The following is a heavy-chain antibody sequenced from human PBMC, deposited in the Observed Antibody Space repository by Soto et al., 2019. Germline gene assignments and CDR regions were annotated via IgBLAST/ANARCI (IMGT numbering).Heavy chain of an antibody. CDR1: GGTFSSYA. CDR2: IIPIFGTA. Sequence: GASVKVSCKASGGTFSSYAISWVRQAPGQGLEWMGGIIPIFGTANYAQKFQGRVTITADESTSTAYMELSSLRSEDTAVYYCARVACITIFENGMDVWGQGTTVTVSS. CDR3: ARVACITIFENGMDV. J-gene: IGHJ6*02. V-gene: IGHV1-69*13. D-gene: IGHD3-3*01.